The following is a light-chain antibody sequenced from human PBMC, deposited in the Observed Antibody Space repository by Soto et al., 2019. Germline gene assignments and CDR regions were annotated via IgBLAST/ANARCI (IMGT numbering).Light chain of an antibody. J-gene: IGKJ2*01. CDR2: GAS. V-gene: IGKV3-15*01. CDR3: QQSNKWPYT. Sequence: EIVMTQSPATLSVSPGARATLSCRASQSVSSNLAWYQQKPGQAPRLLFYGASTRATGLPARFSGSGSGTDFTLTISSLQSEDFAVYYCQQSNKWPYTFGQGTKLEIK. CDR1: QSVSSN.